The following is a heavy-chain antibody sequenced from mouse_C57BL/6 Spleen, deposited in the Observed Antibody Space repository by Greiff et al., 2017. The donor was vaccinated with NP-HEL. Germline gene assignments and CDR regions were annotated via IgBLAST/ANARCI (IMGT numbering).Heavy chain of an antibody. V-gene: IGHV5-9-1*02. D-gene: IGHD2-12*01. CDR3: TREGAYRHRGYLDY. CDR2: ISSGGDYI. Sequence: DVKLVESGEGLVKPGGSLKLSCAASGFTFSSYAMSWVRQTPETRLEWVAYISSGGDYIYSADTVKGRFTISRDNARNTLYLQMSSLKSEDTAMYYCTREGAYRHRGYLDYWGQGTTLTVSS. CDR1: GFTFSSYA. J-gene: IGHJ2*01.